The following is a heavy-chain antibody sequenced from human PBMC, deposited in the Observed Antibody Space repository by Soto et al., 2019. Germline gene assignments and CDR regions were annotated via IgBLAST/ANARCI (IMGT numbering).Heavy chain of an antibody. V-gene: IGHV3-30*18. D-gene: IGHD1-20*01. J-gene: IGHJ4*02. Sequence: GGSLRLSCAASGFTFSSYGMHWVRQAPGKGLEWVAVISYDGSNKYYADSVKGRFTISSDNSKNTLYLQMNSLRAEDTAVYYCAKDFYKETYYFDYWGQGTLVTVSS. CDR1: GFTFSSYG. CDR3: AKDFYKETYYFDY. CDR2: ISYDGSNK.